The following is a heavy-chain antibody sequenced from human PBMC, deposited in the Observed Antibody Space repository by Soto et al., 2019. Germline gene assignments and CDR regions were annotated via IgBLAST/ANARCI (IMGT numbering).Heavy chain of an antibody. V-gene: IGHV4-39*01. J-gene: IGHJ4*02. CDR1: GGSISSSSYY. CDR2: IYYSGST. CDR3: ATTNSASDY. Sequence: PSETLSLTCTVSGGSISSSSYYWGWIRQPPGKGLEWIGSIYYSGSTYYNPSLKSRVTISVDTSKNQFSLKLSSVTAADTAVYYCATTNSASDYWGQGTLVTVSS. D-gene: IGHD5-18*01.